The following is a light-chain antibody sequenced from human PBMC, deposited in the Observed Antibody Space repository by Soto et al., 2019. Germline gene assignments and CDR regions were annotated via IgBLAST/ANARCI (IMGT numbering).Light chain of an antibody. CDR2: GAS. CDR1: QSISSNY. Sequence: EIVLTQSPGTLSMSPGERATLSCRASQSISSNYLAWYQQKPGQAPRLLIYGASSRATGIPDRFSGGGSGTDFTLTISRLEAEDFAVYYCQQYGSSPRTFGQGTKVDFK. V-gene: IGKV3-20*01. CDR3: QQYGSSPRT. J-gene: IGKJ1*01.